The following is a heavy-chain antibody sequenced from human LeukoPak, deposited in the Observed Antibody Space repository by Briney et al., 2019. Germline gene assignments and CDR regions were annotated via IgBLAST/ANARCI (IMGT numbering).Heavy chain of an antibody. D-gene: IGHD4-17*01. CDR2: IYPGDSDT. CDR3: AGRRGYGDSTGDNWFDP. CDR1: GYSFTSYW. J-gene: IGHJ5*02. V-gene: IGHV5-51*01. Sequence: GESLKISCQGSGYSFTSYWIGWVRQMPGKGVEWMGIIYPGDSDTRYSPSFQGQVTISADKPISTAYLQWSSLKASDTAMYYCAGRRGYGDSTGDNWFDPWGQGTLVTVSS.